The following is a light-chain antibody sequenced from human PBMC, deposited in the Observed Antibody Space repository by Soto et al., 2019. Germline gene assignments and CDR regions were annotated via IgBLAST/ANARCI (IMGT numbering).Light chain of an antibody. V-gene: IGKV1-27*01. Sequence: DIQMTQAPSSLSASVGDRVTITCRAHQDISAYLGWYQQKPGKVPKLLISAAYTLQSGVPPRFSGSGSGTDFTLTISSLQPEDVATYYCQKYDNAPLTFGGGTKVEIK. CDR3: QKYDNAPLT. CDR2: AAY. J-gene: IGKJ4*01. CDR1: QDISAY.